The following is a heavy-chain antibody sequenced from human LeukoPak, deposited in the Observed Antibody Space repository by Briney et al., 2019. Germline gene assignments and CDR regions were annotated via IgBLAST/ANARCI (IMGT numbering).Heavy chain of an antibody. CDR3: ARVGRSRGSLPNSYYYMDV. CDR1: GDIFNSYS. V-gene: IGHV1-69*05. CDR2: IIPIFGST. D-gene: IGHD1-26*01. Sequence: SVKVSCNASGDIFNSYSVSGVRQAPGQGLAWMVDIIPIFGSTNYAQKFQGRVTITTDQSTRTAYMELNSLSSDDTAVYYCARVGRSRGSLPNSYYYMDVWGKGTTVTVSS. J-gene: IGHJ6*03.